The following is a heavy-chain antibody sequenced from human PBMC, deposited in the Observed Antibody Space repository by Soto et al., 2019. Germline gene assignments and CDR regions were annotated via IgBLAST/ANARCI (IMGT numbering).Heavy chain of an antibody. CDR2: ISSSGSTI. V-gene: IGHV3-48*03. D-gene: IGHD5-12*01. J-gene: IGHJ4*02. CDR1: GFTFSSYE. Sequence: PGGSLRLSGAASGFTFSSYEMNWVRRAPGKGLEWVSYISSSGSTIYYADSVKGRFNISRDNAKNSLYLQMNSLRAEDTAVYYCARDGREMAKISYWGQGTLVTVSS. CDR3: ARDGREMAKISY.